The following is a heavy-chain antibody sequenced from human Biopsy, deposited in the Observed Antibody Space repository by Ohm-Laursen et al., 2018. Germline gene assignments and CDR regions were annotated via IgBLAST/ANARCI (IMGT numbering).Heavy chain of an antibody. D-gene: IGHD6-19*01. Sequence: AAVMVSCKASGYSFTSYYMHWVRQAPGQGLEWMGMINPRGSTTSYPQIFQGRVTMTRDTSKSTVYMELSSLRSADTAVYFCARNTGWYGDLYYFDYWGQGTLVTVSS. CDR2: INPRGSTT. V-gene: IGHV1-46*01. CDR3: ARNTGWYGDLYYFDY. CDR1: GYSFTSYY. J-gene: IGHJ4*02.